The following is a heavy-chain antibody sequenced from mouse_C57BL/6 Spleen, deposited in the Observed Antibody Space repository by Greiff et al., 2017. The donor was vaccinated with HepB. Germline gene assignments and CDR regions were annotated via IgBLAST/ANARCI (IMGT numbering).Heavy chain of an antibody. CDR3: AERGSSYDWYFDV. CDR1: GFSFTSYG. V-gene: IGHV2-9*01. CDR2: IWGGGST. J-gene: IGHJ1*03. D-gene: IGHD1-1*01. Sequence: VMLVESGPGLVAPSQCLSITCTVSGFSFTSYGVDWVRQPPGKGLEWLGVIWGGGSTNYNSALLSSLSISKDNSKSQVFLKMNSLQTDDTAMYYCAERGSSYDWYFDVWGTGTTVTVSS.